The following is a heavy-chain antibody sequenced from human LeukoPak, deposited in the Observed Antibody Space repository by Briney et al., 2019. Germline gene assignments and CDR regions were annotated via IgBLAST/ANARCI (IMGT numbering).Heavy chain of an antibody. D-gene: IGHD2-2*01. CDR2: INHSGST. J-gene: IGHJ4*02. CDR1: GGSFSGYY. V-gene: IGHV4-34*01. Sequence: SETLSLTCAVYGGSFSGYYWSWIRQPPGKGLEWIGEINHSGSTNYNPSLKSRVTISVDTSKNQFSLKLSSVTAADTAVYYCARQRCSSTSCYAMLYYFDYWGQGTLVTVSS. CDR3: ARQRCSSTSCYAMLYYFDY.